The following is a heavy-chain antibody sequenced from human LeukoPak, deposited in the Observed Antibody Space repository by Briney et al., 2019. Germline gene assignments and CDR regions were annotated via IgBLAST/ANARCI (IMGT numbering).Heavy chain of an antibody. CDR3: VRGPPGRSYPPDY. CDR2: INPNSGGT. V-gene: IGHV1-2*02. J-gene: IGHJ4*01. D-gene: IGHD1-26*01. Sequence: ASVKVSCKPSGYTFTGYYIHWVRQAPGQGLEWMGWINPNSGGTKYAQKFQDRVTMTRDTSITTAYMELSRLTSDDTAVYYCVRGPPGRSYPPDYWGHGTLVTVSS. CDR1: GYTFTGYY.